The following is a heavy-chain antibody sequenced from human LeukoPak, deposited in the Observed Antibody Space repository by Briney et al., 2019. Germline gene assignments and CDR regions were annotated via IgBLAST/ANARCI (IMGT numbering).Heavy chain of an antibody. CDR1: GGTFTSYA. Sequence: GASVKVSCKASGGTFTSYAMNWVRQAPGQGLEWMGWINTNTGNPTYAQGFTGRFVFSLDTSVSTAYLQISSLKAEDTAVYYCARNPSTYYDRWRTVDYWGQGTLVTVSS. CDR2: INTNTGNP. J-gene: IGHJ4*02. D-gene: IGHD3-22*01. V-gene: IGHV7-4-1*02. CDR3: ARNPSTYYDRWRTVDY.